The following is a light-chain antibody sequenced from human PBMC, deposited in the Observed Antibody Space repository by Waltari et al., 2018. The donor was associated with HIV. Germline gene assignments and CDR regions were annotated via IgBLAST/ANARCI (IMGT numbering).Light chain of an antibody. Sequence: QSALTQPPSASGSPGQSVTISCTGTSSYVGAYNYVSWYQQHPGKAPKLMIYEVNKRPSGVPDRFSGSKSGNTASLSVSGLQAEDEADYYCSSYAGSNTVVFGGGTKLTVL. CDR2: EVN. CDR3: SSYAGSNTVV. J-gene: IGLJ2*01. CDR1: SSYVGAYNY. V-gene: IGLV2-8*01.